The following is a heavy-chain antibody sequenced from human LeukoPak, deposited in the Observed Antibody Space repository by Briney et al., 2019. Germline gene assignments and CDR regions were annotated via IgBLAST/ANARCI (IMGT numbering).Heavy chain of an antibody. CDR1: GGSFSGYY. Sequence: PSETLSLTCAVYGGSFSGYYWSWIRQPPGKGLEWIGEINHSGSTNYNPSLKSRVTISVDTSKNQLSLKLSSVTAADTAVYYCARRRQRIAAAGTIDYWGQGTLVTVSS. CDR3: ARRRQRIAAAGTIDY. J-gene: IGHJ4*02. D-gene: IGHD6-13*01. V-gene: IGHV4-34*01. CDR2: INHSGST.